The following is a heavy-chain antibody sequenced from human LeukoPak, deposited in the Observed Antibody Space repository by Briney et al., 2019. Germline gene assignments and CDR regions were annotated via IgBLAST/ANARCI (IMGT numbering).Heavy chain of an antibody. Sequence: PSETLSLTCTVSGGSISSYYWSWIRQPPGKGLEWIGYIYYSGSINYNPSLKSRVTISVDTSKNQFPLKLSSVTAADTAVYYCARHGTVVTTSRPTKSFDYWGQGTLVTVSS. CDR2: IYYSGSI. V-gene: IGHV4-59*08. J-gene: IGHJ4*02. D-gene: IGHD2-21*02. CDR1: GGSISSYY. CDR3: ARHGTVVTTSRPTKSFDY.